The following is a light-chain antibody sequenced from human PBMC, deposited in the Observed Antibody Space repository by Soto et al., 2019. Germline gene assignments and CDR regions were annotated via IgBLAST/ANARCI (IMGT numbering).Light chain of an antibody. V-gene: IGKV3-11*01. Sequence: EIALTQSPATLSLSPGERATLSCLASESVSTNLAWYQQKAGQAPRLLIYGASTRATGIPARFSGSGSGTDFTLTISSLEPEDFAVYYCQQRSNWPITFGQGTRLEIK. CDR3: QQRSNWPIT. CDR1: ESVSTN. J-gene: IGKJ5*01. CDR2: GAS.